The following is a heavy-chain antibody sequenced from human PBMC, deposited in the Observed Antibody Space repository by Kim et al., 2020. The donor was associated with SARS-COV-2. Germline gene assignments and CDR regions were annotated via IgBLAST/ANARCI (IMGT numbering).Heavy chain of an antibody. CDR2: GNGNT. J-gene: IGHJ4*02. V-gene: IGHV1-3*01. CDR3: LGGFYFDY. D-gene: IGHD3-16*01. Sequence: GNGNTIYSQKFQGRVTFTTDTSASTAYVELSVLRSEDSAVYYCLGGFYFDYWGQGTLVTVSS.